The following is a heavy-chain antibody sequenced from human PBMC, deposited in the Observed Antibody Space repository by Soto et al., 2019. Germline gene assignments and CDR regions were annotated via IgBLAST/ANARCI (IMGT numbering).Heavy chain of an antibody. J-gene: IGHJ4*02. CDR2: IYPGDSGT. Sequence: PGESLKISCKGSGYNFGTYWIAWVRQMPGKGLEWMGTIYPGDSGTRYSPSFEGQVTFSADMSTNTAYLQWRSLKASDTATYYCSKRGSSSRYSVDAWGQGTLVTGSS. CDR3: SKRGSSSRYSVDA. D-gene: IGHD6-6*01. V-gene: IGHV5-51*01. CDR1: GYNFGTYW.